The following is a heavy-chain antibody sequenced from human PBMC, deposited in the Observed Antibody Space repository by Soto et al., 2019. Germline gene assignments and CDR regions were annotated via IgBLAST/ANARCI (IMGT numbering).Heavy chain of an antibody. CDR1: GYTFTSYG. D-gene: IGHD3-16*01. CDR3: ARGITFGGVLNGMDV. J-gene: IGHJ6*02. V-gene: IGHV1-18*01. Sequence: QVQLVQSGAEVKKPGASVKVSCKASGYTFTSYGITWVRQAPGQGLEWMGCINTDNGKTYYAQKLQGRVTMTTDTSTSTAYMELRSLRSDDTAVYYCARGITFGGVLNGMDVWGQGTTVTVSS. CDR2: INTDNGKT.